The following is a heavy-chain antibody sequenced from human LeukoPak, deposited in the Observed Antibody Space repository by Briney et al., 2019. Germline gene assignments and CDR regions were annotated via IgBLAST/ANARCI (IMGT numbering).Heavy chain of an antibody. Sequence: GGSLRLSCAASGFKFSDHYIDWVRQAPGKGLEWVSSISSSSTYIYYADSVKGRFTISRDNAKNSLYLQMNSLRAEDTAVYYCARARSSDTAMVHFDYWGQGTLVTVSS. V-gene: IGHV3-21*01. CDR1: GFKFSDHY. J-gene: IGHJ4*02. CDR2: ISSSSTYI. D-gene: IGHD5-18*01. CDR3: ARARSSDTAMVHFDY.